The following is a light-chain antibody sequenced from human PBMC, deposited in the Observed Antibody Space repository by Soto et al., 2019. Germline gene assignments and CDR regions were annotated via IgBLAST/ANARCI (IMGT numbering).Light chain of an antibody. Sequence: EIVLTQSPATLSLSPGERATLSCRASQSISSHLAWYQQKPGQAPRLLMYDTSSRATGIPARFSGSGSGTDFTLTISSLEPEDLAVYYCQQRVNWPLTFGGGTKVEIK. CDR2: DTS. J-gene: IGKJ4*01. CDR3: QQRVNWPLT. V-gene: IGKV3-11*01. CDR1: QSISSH.